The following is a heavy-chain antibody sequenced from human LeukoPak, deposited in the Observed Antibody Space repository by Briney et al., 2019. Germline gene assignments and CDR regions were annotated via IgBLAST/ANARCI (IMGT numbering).Heavy chain of an antibody. Sequence: GGSLRLSCAASGFTFSSYEMNWVRQAPGKGLEWVSYISSSGSAKKYADSVKGRFTISGDNAKNSLYLQMNSLRDEDTAVYHCARDSDGSGLDAFDIWGQGTMVTVSS. D-gene: IGHD3-10*01. V-gene: IGHV3-48*03. J-gene: IGHJ3*02. CDR1: GFTFSSYE. CDR2: ISSSGSAK. CDR3: ARDSDGSGLDAFDI.